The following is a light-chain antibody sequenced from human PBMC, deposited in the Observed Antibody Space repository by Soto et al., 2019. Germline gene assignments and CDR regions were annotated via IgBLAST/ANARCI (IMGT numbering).Light chain of an antibody. J-gene: IGKJ5*01. Sequence: IQMTQSPSSLSASVGDRVTITCRASQSISNYLNWYQQKPGKAPKLLIYTASSLESGVPSRFSGSGSGTDFTLTISSVQPEDFATYYCQQSYTTPWITFVQGTRLEI. CDR2: TAS. CDR3: QQSYTTPWIT. CDR1: QSISNY. V-gene: IGKV1-39*01.